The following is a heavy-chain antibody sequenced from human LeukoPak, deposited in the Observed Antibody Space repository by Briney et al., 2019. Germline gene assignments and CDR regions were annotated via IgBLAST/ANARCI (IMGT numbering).Heavy chain of an antibody. CDR3: ARDPTTVTNGLDI. CDR2: ISYIGST. D-gene: IGHD4-17*01. CDR1: GGSMSSHY. V-gene: IGHV4-59*11. J-gene: IGHJ3*02. Sequence: PSETLSLTCTVSGGSMSSHYWSWIRQPPGKGLEWIGYISYIGSTNYNPSLKSRVTISIDTSKNQFSLKLSSVTAADTAVYYCARDPTTVTNGLDIWGQGTMVTVSS.